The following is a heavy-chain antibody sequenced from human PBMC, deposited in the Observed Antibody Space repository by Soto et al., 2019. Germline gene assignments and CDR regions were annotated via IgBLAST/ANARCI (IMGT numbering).Heavy chain of an antibody. CDR1: VGSMSNYY. CDR2: IYYIGST. V-gene: IGHV4-59*01. D-gene: IGHD1-26*01. Sequence: PSETLSLTCTVSVGSMSNYYWSWIRQRPGKGLEWIGYIYYIGSTNCNPSLKSRVTMSVDTSRNQLSLNLTSVTAADTAVYYCARGYSPALGAPWARVNWFDPWGQGTLVTVSS. J-gene: IGHJ5*02. CDR3: ARGYSPALGAPWARVNWFDP.